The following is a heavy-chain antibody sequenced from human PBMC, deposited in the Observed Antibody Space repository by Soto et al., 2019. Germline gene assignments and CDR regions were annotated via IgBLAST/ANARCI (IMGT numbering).Heavy chain of an antibody. CDR1: GGSINTLY. V-gene: IGHV4-4*07. D-gene: IGHD5-12*01. Sequence: SETLSLICTVSGGSINTLYWGWVRQPAGKGLEWIGRIFSSGSTSFNPSLESRVAMSLDSAKNHFALSLSALTAANMAVYYCAREGSYSAYNFAHGVQLCAFASWGQGALVTVS. CDR3: AREGSYSAYNFAHGVQLCAFAS. J-gene: IGHJ4*02. CDR2: IFSSGST.